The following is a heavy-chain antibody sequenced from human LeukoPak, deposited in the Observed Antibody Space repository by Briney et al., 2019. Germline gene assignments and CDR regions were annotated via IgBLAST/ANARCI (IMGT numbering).Heavy chain of an antibody. J-gene: IGHJ4*02. CDR3: ARARIDY. CDR1: GFTFFSYL. Sequence: PGGALRPSCVGAGFTFFSYLSTWGRQGPGKGLEWVANIKDDGSEKYSVDSVKGRFTISRDNAKNLLYLQMSSLRAEDTAVYYCARARIDYWGQGTLVTVSS. CDR2: IKDDGSEK. D-gene: IGHD1-14*01. V-gene: IGHV3-7*04.